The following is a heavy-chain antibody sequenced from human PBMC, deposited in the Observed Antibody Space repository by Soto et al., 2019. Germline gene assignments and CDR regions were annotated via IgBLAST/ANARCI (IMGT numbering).Heavy chain of an antibody. V-gene: IGHV3-21*04. CDR1: GFTFSSYS. Sequence: PGGSLRLSCAASGFTFSSYSMNWVRQAPGKGLEWVSSISSSSSYIYYADSVKGRFTISRDNAKNSLYLQMNSLRAEDTAVYYCARELGRYFDWLLTSMDVWGKGTTVTVSS. CDR3: ARELGRYFDWLLTSMDV. J-gene: IGHJ6*03. CDR2: ISSSSSYI. D-gene: IGHD3-9*01.